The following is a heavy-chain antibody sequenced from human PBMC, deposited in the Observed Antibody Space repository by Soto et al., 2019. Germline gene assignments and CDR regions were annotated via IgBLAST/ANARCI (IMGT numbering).Heavy chain of an antibody. Sequence: QITLKQSGPTLVKPTQTLTLTCTFSGFSLTTGGAGVGWIRQPPGKALEWLALIYWNGDKRYSPSLKSRLTITRDTSENQVVLTMTNMDPVDTATYYCAHRRSGAVSGSYYFDYWGQGILVTVSS. J-gene: IGHJ4*02. CDR3: AHRRSGAVSGSYYFDY. D-gene: IGHD3-3*01. CDR1: GFSLTTGGAG. CDR2: IYWNGDK. V-gene: IGHV2-5*01.